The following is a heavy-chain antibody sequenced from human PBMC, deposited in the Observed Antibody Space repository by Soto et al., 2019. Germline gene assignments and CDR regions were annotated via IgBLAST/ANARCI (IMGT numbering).Heavy chain of an antibody. D-gene: IGHD2-2*01. V-gene: IGHV3-23*01. CDR2: ISGSGDST. CDR3: AKGGEGSCSKTSCLYFSDY. CDR1: GFTFSTYA. Sequence: GGSLRLSCAASGFTFSTYAMSWVRQAPGKGLEWVSIISGSGDSTYYAISVKGRFTISRDNSRNTLDLQMNSLRVEDTAVYYCAKGGEGSCSKTSCLYFSDYWGQGTLVTVSS. J-gene: IGHJ4*02.